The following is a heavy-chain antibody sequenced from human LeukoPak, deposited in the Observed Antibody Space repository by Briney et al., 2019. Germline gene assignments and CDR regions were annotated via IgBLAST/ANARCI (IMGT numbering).Heavy chain of an antibody. Sequence: PSETLSLTCTVSGGSISSYYWSWIRQPPGKGLEWIGYMYYSGSTNYNPSLKSRVTISIDTSKNRFSLKLSSVTAADTAVYYCARWVIFIAAAGHFDYWGQGTLVTVSS. CDR1: GGSISSYY. V-gene: IGHV4-59*08. CDR2: MYYSGST. J-gene: IGHJ4*02. D-gene: IGHD6-13*01. CDR3: ARWVIFIAAAGHFDY.